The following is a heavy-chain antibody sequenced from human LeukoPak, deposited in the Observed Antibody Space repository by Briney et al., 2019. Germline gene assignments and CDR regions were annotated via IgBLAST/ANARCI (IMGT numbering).Heavy chain of an antibody. CDR2: ISAYNGNT. CDR1: GYTFTSYG. D-gene: IGHD5-18*01. CDR3: ARDADVYSYGHDAFDI. Sequence: GGSLRLSCAASGYTFTSYGISWVRQAPGQGLEWMGWISAYNGNTNYAQKLQGRVTMTTDTSTSTAYMELRSLRSDDTAVYYCARDADVYSYGHDAFDIWGQGTMVTVSS. V-gene: IGHV1-18*01. J-gene: IGHJ3*02.